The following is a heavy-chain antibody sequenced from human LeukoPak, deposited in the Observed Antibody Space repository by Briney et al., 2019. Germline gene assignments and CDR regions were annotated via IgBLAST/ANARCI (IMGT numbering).Heavy chain of an antibody. J-gene: IGHJ4*02. CDR3: ARGVAVAGTIDY. D-gene: IGHD6-19*01. CDR1: GFTFSSYS. CDR2: ISSSSSYI. Sequence: NSGGSLRLSCAASGFTFSSYSMNWVRQAPGKGLEWVSSISSSSSYIYYADSVKGRFTISRDNSKNTLYLQMNSLRAEDTAVYYCARGVAVAGTIDYWGQGTLVTVSS. V-gene: IGHV3-21*01.